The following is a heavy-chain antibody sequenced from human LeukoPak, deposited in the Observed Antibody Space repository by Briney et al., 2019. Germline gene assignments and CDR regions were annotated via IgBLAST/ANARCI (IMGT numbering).Heavy chain of an antibody. CDR2: IYHSGST. V-gene: IGHV4-38-2*01. CDR3: ARHDVTIFGVVIPGWFDP. Sequence: PSETLSLTCAVSGYSISSGYYWGWIRQPPGKGLEWIGSIYHSGSTYYNPSLKSRVTISVDTSKNQFPLKLSSVTAADTAVYYCARHDVTIFGVVIPGWFDPWGQGTLVTVSX. D-gene: IGHD3-3*01. CDR1: GYSISSGYY. J-gene: IGHJ5*02.